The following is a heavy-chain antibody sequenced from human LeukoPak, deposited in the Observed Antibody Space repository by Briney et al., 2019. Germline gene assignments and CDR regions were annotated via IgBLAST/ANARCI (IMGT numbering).Heavy chain of an antibody. CDR1: GFTFSSYA. CDR3: AKDAMPCSGGNCYSASPLVDY. D-gene: IGHD2-15*01. Sequence: GGSLRLSCAASGFTFSSYAMTWVRQAPGKGLEWVSAISGSGNSAYYADSVKGRFTISRDNSKNTLYLQMNSLRAEDTAVYYCAKDAMPCSGGNCYSASPLVDYWGQGTLVTVSS. J-gene: IGHJ4*02. V-gene: IGHV3-23*01. CDR2: ISGSGNSA.